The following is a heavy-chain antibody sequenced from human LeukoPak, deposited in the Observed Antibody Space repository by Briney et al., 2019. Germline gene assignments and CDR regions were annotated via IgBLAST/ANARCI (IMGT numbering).Heavy chain of an antibody. Sequence: SETVSLTCTVSGGSISNYYWSWVRQTPVRGLEWIGYIYNSGTTNYNPSLKSRVTISVDTSKNQFSLRLNSVTAADTAVYFCARETRYYTRGYHYYFGMDVWGQGTTVTVSS. CDR1: GGSISNYY. D-gene: IGHD3/OR15-3a*01. V-gene: IGHV4-59*01. CDR3: ARETRYYTRGYHYYFGMDV. CDR2: IYNSGTT. J-gene: IGHJ6*02.